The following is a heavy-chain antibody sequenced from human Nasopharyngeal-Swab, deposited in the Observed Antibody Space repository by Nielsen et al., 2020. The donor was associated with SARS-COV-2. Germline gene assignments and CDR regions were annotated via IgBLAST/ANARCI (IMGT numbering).Heavy chain of an antibody. J-gene: IGHJ4*02. V-gene: IGHV3-7*05. CDR2: IKQDGSEK. D-gene: IGHD6-19*01. Sequence: VRQAPGKGLEWVANIKQDGSEKYYVDSVKGRFTISRDNAKNSLYPQMNSLRAEDTAVYYCARVGSSGWYSGGYFDYWGQGTLVTVSS. CDR3: ARVGSSGWYSGGYFDY.